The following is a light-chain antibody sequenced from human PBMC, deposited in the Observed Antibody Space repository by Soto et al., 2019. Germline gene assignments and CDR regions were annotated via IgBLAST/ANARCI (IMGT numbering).Light chain of an antibody. J-gene: IGLJ2*01. V-gene: IGLV2-14*01. Sequence: QSALTQPASVSGSPGQSITISCTGTSSDVGGYNYVSWYQQHPGKAPKLMIYDVSNRPSGVSNRFSGSKSGNTASLTISGLQAEEEADDSCSSYTSSSTLVVFGGGTKLTVL. CDR1: SSDVGGYNY. CDR2: DVS. CDR3: SSYTSSSTLVV.